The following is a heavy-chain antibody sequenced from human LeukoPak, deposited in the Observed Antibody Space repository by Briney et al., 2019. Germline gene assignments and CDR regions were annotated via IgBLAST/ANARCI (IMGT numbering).Heavy chain of an antibody. Sequence: PGGSLRLSCAAAGFTFRRDWMRSVRHAPGKGLVWVSRINDDGSSTTYADSVKGRFTISRDNANNTLYMQMNSLRAEDTAVYYCARDFAPYTSGWPPYWGQGPRVSVSS. CDR1: GFTFRRDW. V-gene: IGHV3-74*03. J-gene: IGHJ4*02. CDR3: ARDFAPYTSGWPPY. CDR2: INDDGSST. D-gene: IGHD6-19*01.